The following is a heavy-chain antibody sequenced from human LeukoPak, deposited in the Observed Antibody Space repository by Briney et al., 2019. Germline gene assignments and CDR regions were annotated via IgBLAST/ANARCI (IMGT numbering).Heavy chain of an antibody. V-gene: IGHV3-11*01. J-gene: IGHJ4*02. CDR1: GFTFSDYY. D-gene: IGHD2-2*02. CDR3: ARDIVVVPAAIQDY. Sequence: GGSLRLSCAASGFTFSDYYMSWIRQAPGKGLEWVSYISSSGSTIYHADSVKGRFTISRDNAKNSLYLQMNSLRAEDTAVYYCARDIVVVPAAIQDYWGQGTLVTVSS. CDR2: ISSSGSTI.